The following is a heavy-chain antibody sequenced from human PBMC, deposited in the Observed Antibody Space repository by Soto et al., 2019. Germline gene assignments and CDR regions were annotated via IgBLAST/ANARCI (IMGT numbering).Heavy chain of an antibody. Sequence: QVQLVQSGAEVKKPGSSVKVSCKASGGTFSSYTISWVRQAPGQGLEWMGRIIPILGIANYAQKFQGRVTSTADKSTGTAYMELRSLRSEDTAVYYCASFYGGPQYWGQGTLVTVSS. J-gene: IGHJ4*02. V-gene: IGHV1-69*02. CDR2: IIPILGIA. D-gene: IGHD4-17*01. CDR3: ASFYGGPQY. CDR1: GGTFSSYT.